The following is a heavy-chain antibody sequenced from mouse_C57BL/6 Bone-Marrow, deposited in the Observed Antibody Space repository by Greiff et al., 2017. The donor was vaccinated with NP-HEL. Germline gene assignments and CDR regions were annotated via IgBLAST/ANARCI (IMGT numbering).Heavy chain of an antibody. D-gene: IGHD2-4*01. CDR1: GYTFTSYW. CDR3: ARLYDYDLYYAMDY. V-gene: IGHV1-52*01. J-gene: IGHJ4*01. CDR2: IDPSDSET. Sequence: QVQLQQPGAELVRPGSSVKLSCKASGYTFTSYWMHWVKQRPIQGLEWIGNIDPSDSETHYNQKFKDKATLTVDKSSSTAYMQLSSLTSEDSAVYYCARLYDYDLYYAMDYWGQGTSVTVSS.